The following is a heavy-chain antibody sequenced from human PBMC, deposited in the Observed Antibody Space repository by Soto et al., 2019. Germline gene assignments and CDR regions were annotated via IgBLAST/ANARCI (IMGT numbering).Heavy chain of an antibody. V-gene: IGHV1-69*01. Sequence: QVQLVQSGAEVKKPGSSVKVSCKASGGTFSSYAISWVRQAPGQGLEWMGGIIPIFGTANYAQKFQGRVTITADESTSTAYMELSSLRSEDTAVYYCARDGVVEYDFWSGYHQEGMDVWGQGTTVTVSS. CDR2: IIPIFGTA. D-gene: IGHD3-3*01. J-gene: IGHJ6*02. CDR3: ARDGVVEYDFWSGYHQEGMDV. CDR1: GGTFSSYA.